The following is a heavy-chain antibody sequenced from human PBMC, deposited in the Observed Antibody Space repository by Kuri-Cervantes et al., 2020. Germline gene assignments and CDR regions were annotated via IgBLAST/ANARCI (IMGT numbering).Heavy chain of an antibody. CDR2: IWYDGSNK. Sequence: GESLKISCAASGFTFSNYDIHWVRQAPGKGLEWVAVIWYDGSNKYYADSVKGRFTISGDNSKNTLYLQMNSLRAEDTAVYYCAKDLASGWITGPFDYWGQGTLVTVSS. J-gene: IGHJ4*02. V-gene: IGHV3-30*02. CDR3: AKDLASGWITGPFDY. D-gene: IGHD6-19*01. CDR1: GFTFSNYD.